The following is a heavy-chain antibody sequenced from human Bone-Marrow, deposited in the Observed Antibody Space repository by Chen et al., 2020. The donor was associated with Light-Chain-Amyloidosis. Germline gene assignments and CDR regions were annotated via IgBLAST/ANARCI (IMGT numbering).Heavy chain of an antibody. CDR2: IYPDDSDA. CDR3: ARRRDGYNFDY. V-gene: IGHV5-51*01. J-gene: IGHJ4*02. Sequence: VQLEQSGPEVKKPGASLKISCKGSGYTLPNYWIGWVRQMPGKGLEWMGVIYPDDSDARYSPSFEGQVTISADKSITTAYLQWRSLKASDTAMYYCARRRDGYNFDYWGQGTLVTVSS. D-gene: IGHD5-12*01. CDR1: GYTLPNYW.